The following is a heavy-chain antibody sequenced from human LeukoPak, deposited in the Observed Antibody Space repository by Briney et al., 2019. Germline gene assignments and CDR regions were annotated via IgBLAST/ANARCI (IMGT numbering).Heavy chain of an antibody. J-gene: IGHJ4*02. V-gene: IGHV1-69*05. CDR1: GGTFSSYA. CDR3: ARDGDGYNYGTFFDY. CDR2: IIPIFGTA. Sequence: SVKVSCKASGGTFSSYAISWVRQAPGQGLEWMGRIIPIFGTANYAQKFQGRVTITTDESTSTAYMELSSLRSEDTAVYYCARDGDGYNYGTFFDYWGQGTLVTVST. D-gene: IGHD5-24*01.